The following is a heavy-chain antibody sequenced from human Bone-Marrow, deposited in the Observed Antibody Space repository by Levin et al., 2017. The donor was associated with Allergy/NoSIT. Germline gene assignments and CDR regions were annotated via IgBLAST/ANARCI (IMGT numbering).Heavy chain of an antibody. CDR3: ARHVHDYGDYYYYYMDV. Sequence: SETLSLTCTVSGGSISSSSYYWGWIRQPPGKGLEWIGSIYYSGSTYYNPSLKSRVTISVDTSKNQFSLKLSSVTAADTAVYYCARHVHDYGDYYYYYMDVWGKGTTVTVSS. J-gene: IGHJ6*03. V-gene: IGHV4-39*01. CDR2: IYYSGST. D-gene: IGHD4-17*01. CDR1: GGSISSSSYY.